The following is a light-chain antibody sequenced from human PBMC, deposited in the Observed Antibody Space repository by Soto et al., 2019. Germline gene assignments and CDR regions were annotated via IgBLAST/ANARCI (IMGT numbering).Light chain of an antibody. Sequence: DIQMTQSPSSLSASVGDRVTITCRASQGIRHDFGWYQQKPGKAPKRLIYAASSLQSVVPSRFSGRRSGTEYTLTISCLQAEDFATYDCLQHNSYPRSFGQGNKVYI. CDR1: QGIRHD. CDR2: AAS. V-gene: IGKV1-17*01. J-gene: IGKJ1*01. CDR3: LQHNSYPRS.